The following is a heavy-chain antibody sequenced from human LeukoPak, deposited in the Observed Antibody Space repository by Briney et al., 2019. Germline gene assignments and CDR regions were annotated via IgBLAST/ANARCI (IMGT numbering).Heavy chain of an antibody. CDR2: INAGNGNT. D-gene: IGHD3-10*01. CDR1: GYTFTSYA. Sequence: ASVKVSCKASGYTFTSYAMHWVRQAPGQRLEWMGWINAGNGNTKYSQKFQGRVTITRDTSASTAYMELSSLRSEDTAVYYCARVRMVRGVISCYYGMDVWGKGTTVTVSS. V-gene: IGHV1-3*01. J-gene: IGHJ6*04. CDR3: ARVRMVRGVISCYYGMDV.